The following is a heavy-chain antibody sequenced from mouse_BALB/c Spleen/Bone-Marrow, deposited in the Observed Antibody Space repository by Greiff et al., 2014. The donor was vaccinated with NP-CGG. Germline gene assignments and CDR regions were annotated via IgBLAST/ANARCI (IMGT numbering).Heavy chain of an antibody. J-gene: IGHJ1*01. CDR3: ARSQGGYWYFNV. D-gene: IGHD3-3*01. V-gene: IGHV1-80*01. CDR1: GYAFSSYW. Sequence: VHLVESGAELVRPGSSVKISCKASGYAFSSYWMNWVKQRPGQGLEWIGQIYPGDGDTNYNGKFKGKATLTADKSSSTAYMQLSSLTSEDSAVYFCARSQGGYWYFNVWGAGTTVTVSS. CDR2: IYPGDGDT.